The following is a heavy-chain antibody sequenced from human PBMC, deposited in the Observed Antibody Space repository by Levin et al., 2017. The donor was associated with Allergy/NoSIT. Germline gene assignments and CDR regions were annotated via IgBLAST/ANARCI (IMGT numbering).Heavy chain of an antibody. CDR1: GFTFSTCA. Sequence: PGGSLRLSCEASGFTFSTCAMTWVRQAPGKGLEWVSAISGNGGSSYYADSLKGRFTISRDNSRNTLYLQMNSLRAEDTAVYYCAREESVAMLGSFDYWGQGTLVTVAS. CDR2: ISGNGGSS. V-gene: IGHV3-23*01. D-gene: IGHD2-2*01. CDR3: AREESVAMLGSFDY. J-gene: IGHJ4*02.